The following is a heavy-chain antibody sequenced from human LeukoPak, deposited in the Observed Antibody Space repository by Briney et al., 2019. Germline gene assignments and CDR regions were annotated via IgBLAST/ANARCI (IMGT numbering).Heavy chain of an antibody. V-gene: IGHV4-59*01. CDR1: GGSISSYY. J-gene: IGHJ5*02. CDR2: IYYSGSP. CDR3: ATAGRDGVAHENWFDP. D-gene: IGHD3-3*01. Sequence: SETLSLTCTVSGGSISSYYWSWIRQPPGKGLEWIGYIYYSGSPNYNPSLKSRVTTSVDTSKNQFSLKLSSVTAADTAVYYGATAGRDGVAHENWFDPWGQGTLVTVSS.